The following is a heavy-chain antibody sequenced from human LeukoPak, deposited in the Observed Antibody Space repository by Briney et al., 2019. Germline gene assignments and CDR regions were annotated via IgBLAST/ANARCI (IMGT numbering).Heavy chain of an antibody. CDR1: GFTFSEYN. V-gene: IGHV3-11*01. D-gene: IGHD2-15*01. CDR2: ISRSGSTE. CDR3: ARVLRYCSGGNCYSGGLGYMDV. J-gene: IGHJ6*03. Sequence: PGGSLRLSRAASGFTFSEYNMRWIRQAPGKGREWVSSISRSGSTEYYADSVKGRFTLSRDNAKNSLFLQMNSLRAEDTAVYYCARVLRYCSGGNCYSGGLGYMDVWGKGTTVTISS.